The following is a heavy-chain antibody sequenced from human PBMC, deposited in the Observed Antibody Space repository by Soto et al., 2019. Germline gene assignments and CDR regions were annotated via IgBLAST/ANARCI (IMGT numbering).Heavy chain of an antibody. V-gene: IGHV1-18*01. D-gene: IGHD6-13*01. CDR2: ISGYNGNT. CDR1: GYTFTSCG. Sequence: ASVKVSCKASGYTFTSCGISWVRQAPGEGREGMGWISGYNGNTNYAQKLQGRGTMTTDTSTSTAYMELRSLRSDDTAVYYCARTETAGHYYYGMDVWGQGTTVTV. CDR3: ARTETAGHYYYGMDV. J-gene: IGHJ6*02.